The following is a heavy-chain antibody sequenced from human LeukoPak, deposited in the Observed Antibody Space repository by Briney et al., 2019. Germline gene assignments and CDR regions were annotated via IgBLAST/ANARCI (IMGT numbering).Heavy chain of an antibody. CDR1: GFTFSSYA. D-gene: IGHD2-21*02. CDR3: SEAYCGGDCLWDFDY. V-gene: IGHV3-23*01. CDR2: ISGSGGST. J-gene: IGHJ4*02. Sequence: GGSLRLSCAASGFTFSSYAMSWVRQAPGKGLEWVSAISGSGGSTYYADSVKGRFTISRDNSKNTLYLQMNSLRAEDTAVYYCSEAYCGGDCLWDFDYWGQGTLVTVSS.